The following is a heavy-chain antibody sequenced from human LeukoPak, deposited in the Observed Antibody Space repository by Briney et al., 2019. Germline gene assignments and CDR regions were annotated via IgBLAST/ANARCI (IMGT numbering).Heavy chain of an antibody. J-gene: IGHJ4*02. Sequence: SETLSLTCTVSGGSISSSSYYWGWIRQPPGKGLEWIGSIYYSGSTYYNPSLKSRVTISVDTSKNQFSLKLSSVTAADTAVYYCARTYDILTGDDYWGQGTLVTVSS. V-gene: IGHV4-39*07. CDR3: ARTYDILTGDDY. D-gene: IGHD3-9*01. CDR2: IYYSGST. CDR1: GGSISSSSYY.